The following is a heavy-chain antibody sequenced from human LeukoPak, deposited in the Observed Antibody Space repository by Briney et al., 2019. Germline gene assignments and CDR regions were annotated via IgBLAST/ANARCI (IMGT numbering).Heavy chain of an antibody. CDR2: IKQDGSER. J-gene: IGHJ6*03. CDR3: ASDYYYYMDV. V-gene: IGHV3-7*01. Sequence: PGGSLRLSCAASGFTFNRYWMSWVRQAPGKGLEWVANIKQDGSERYYVDSVKGRFTISRDNAKNSLYLQMNNLRAGDTAVFYCASDYYYYMDVWGKGTTVTVSS. CDR1: GFTFNRYW.